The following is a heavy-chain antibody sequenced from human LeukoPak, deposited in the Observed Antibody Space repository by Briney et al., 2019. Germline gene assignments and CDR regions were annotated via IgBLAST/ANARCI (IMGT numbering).Heavy chain of an antibody. CDR2: INPSGGST. V-gene: IGHV1-46*01. Sequence: GASVKVSCKASGYTFTSYYMHWVRQAPGQGLEWMGIINPSGGSTSYAQKFQGRVTMTRDTSISTAYMELSRLRSDDTAVYYCARGAFTSHYDYWGQGTLVTVSS. J-gene: IGHJ4*02. CDR1: GYTFTSYY. D-gene: IGHD2-2*01. CDR3: ARGAFTSHYDY.